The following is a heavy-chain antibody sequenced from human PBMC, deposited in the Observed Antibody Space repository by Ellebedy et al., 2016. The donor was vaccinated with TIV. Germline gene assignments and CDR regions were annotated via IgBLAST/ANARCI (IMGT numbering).Heavy chain of an antibody. CDR3: ARGRRVWSGPDDY. D-gene: IGHD3-3*01. Sequence: GESLKISCVGSGFTFSDYWMTWLRQTPGKGLECVANIKRDGSEEYYVDSVSGRFTISRDNAKKSLYLQMNSLRPEDTAVYYCARGRRVWSGPDDYWGQGTLVTVSS. CDR1: GFTFSDYW. J-gene: IGHJ4*02. V-gene: IGHV3-7*03. CDR2: IKRDGSEE.